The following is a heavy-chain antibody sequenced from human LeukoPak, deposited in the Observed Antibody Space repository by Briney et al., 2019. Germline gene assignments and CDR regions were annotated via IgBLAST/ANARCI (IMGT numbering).Heavy chain of an antibody. CDR3: AREVSSGWSNYYYGMDV. Sequence: SETLSLTCTVSGDSISSYYWSWIRQPPGKGLEWIGFISYSGSTKYNPSLNSRVTISLDPSKNQFSLKLSSVTAADTAVYYCAREVSSGWSNYYYGMDVWGQGTTVTVSS. V-gene: IGHV4-59*12. D-gene: IGHD6-19*01. CDR2: ISYSGST. J-gene: IGHJ6*02. CDR1: GDSISSYY.